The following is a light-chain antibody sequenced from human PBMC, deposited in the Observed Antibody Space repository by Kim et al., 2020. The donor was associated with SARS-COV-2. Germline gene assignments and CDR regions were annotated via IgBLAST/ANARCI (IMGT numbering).Light chain of an antibody. CDR3: SSFTSSITLV. CDR1: SSDVGIYNR. J-gene: IGLJ2*01. CDR2: EVF. Sequence: GQSVTISCTGSSSDVGIYNRVSWYLQPPGTAPKLIIYEVFNRPSGVPDRFSGSKSGNTASLTISGLRAEDEGDYYCSSFTSSITLVFGGGTQLTVL. V-gene: IGLV2-18*02.